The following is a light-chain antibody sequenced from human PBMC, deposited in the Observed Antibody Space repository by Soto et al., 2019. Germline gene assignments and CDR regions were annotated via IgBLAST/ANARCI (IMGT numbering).Light chain of an antibody. J-gene: IGKJ4*01. CDR2: GAS. CDR1: QIVSSTY. V-gene: IGKV3-20*01. Sequence: EIVLTQSPGTLSLSPGERATLSCRASQIVSSTYLAWFQQKAGQAPRLLIYGASTRATGIPDRFSGSGSGTDFPLTISGLEPEDFALYYCQQYDVTPPNTFGGGTKVEV. CDR3: QQYDVTPPNT.